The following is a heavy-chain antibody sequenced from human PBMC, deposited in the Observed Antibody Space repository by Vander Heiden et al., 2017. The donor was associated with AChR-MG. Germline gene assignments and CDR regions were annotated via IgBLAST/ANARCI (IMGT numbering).Heavy chain of an antibody. Sequence: EAQLLESGGGLVQPGGSLRLSCAASGFTFSSYAMSWVRQASGKGLEWVSAISGSGGSTYYADSVKGRFTISRDNSKNTLYLQMNSLRAEDTAVYYCAKTMDYYDSSGPLIDYWGQGTLVTVSS. V-gene: IGHV3-23*01. J-gene: IGHJ4*02. CDR3: AKTMDYYDSSGPLIDY. CDR2: ISGSGGST. D-gene: IGHD3-22*01. CDR1: GFTFSSYA.